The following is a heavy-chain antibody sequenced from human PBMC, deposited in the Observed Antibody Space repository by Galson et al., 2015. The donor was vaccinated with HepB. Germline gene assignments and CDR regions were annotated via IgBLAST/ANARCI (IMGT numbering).Heavy chain of an antibody. J-gene: IGHJ6*02. Sequence: SLRLSCAASGFTFSSYWMSWVRQAPGKGLEWVANIKQDGSEKYYADSVKGRFTISRDNSKNTLYLQMNSLRAEDTAVYYCASGVVRGAYYYYYGMDVWGQGTTVTVSS. CDR2: IKQDGSEK. CDR3: ASGVVRGAYYYYYGMDV. CDR1: GFTFSSYW. V-gene: IGHV3-7*01. D-gene: IGHD3-10*01.